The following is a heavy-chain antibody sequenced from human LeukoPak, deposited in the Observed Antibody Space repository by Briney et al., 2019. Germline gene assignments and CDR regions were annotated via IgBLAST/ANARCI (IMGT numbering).Heavy chain of an antibody. Sequence: PSETLSLTCAVYGGSFSGYYWNWIRQPPGKGLEWIGEINHSGSTNYNPSLKSRVTISVDTSKTQFSLKLSSVTAADTAVYYCARAPRIAVAGTDFDYWGQGTLVTVSS. CDR2: INHSGST. V-gene: IGHV4-34*01. CDR3: ARAPRIAVAGTDFDY. J-gene: IGHJ4*02. CDR1: GGSFSGYY. D-gene: IGHD6-19*01.